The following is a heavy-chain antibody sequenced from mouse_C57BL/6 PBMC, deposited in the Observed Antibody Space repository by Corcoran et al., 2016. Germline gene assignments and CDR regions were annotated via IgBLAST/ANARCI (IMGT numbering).Heavy chain of an antibody. Sequence: QIQLVQSGPELKKPGETVKISCKASGYTFTTYGMSWVKQAPGKGLKWMGWINTYSGVPTYADDFKGRFAFSLETSASTAYLQINNLKNEDTATYFCARWDLYGYLDYWGQGTTLTVSS. V-gene: IGHV9-3*01. CDR2: INTYSGVP. D-gene: IGHD1-1*02. J-gene: IGHJ2*01. CDR3: ARWDLYGYLDY. CDR1: GYTFTTYG.